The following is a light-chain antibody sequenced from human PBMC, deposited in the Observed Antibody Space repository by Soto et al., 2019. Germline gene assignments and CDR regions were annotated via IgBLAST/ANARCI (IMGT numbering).Light chain of an antibody. CDR3: CSYAGSRYV. CDR2: EVS. CDR1: SSDVGSYNL. Sequence: QSVLTQPASVSGSPGQSITISCTGSSSDVGSYNLVSWYQQHPGKAPKLMIYEVSKRPSGVSNRFSGSNSGNTASLTISGLQAEDEADYYCCSYAGSRYVFGTGTKVTGL. J-gene: IGLJ1*01. V-gene: IGLV2-23*02.